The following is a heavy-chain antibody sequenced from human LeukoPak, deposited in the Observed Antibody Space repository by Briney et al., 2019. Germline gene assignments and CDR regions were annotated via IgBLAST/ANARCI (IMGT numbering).Heavy chain of an antibody. V-gene: IGHV3-30*18. D-gene: IGHD2-2*01. CDR2: ISYDGSNK. J-gene: IGHJ4*02. Sequence: GGSLRLSCAASRFTFSSYDMHWVRQAPGKGLEWVAVISYDGSNKYYADSVKGRFTISRDNSKNTLYLQLNSLRAEDTAVYYYAKDTKYCSSITCSGDYWGQGTLVTVSS. CDR3: AKDTKYCSSITCSGDY. CDR1: RFTFSSYD.